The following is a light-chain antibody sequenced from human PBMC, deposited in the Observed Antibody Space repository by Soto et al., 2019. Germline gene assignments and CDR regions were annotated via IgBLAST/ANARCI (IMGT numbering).Light chain of an antibody. CDR3: QQYHRSWT. Sequence: DIQMTQSPSTLSASVGDRVTISCRASESISKWLAWYQQKPGKAPNLLISDTFTLESGVPSRFSGSGSGTEFTLTISSLQPEDFATYFCQQYHRSWTFGQGTKVEIK. J-gene: IGKJ1*01. V-gene: IGKV1-5*01. CDR2: DTF. CDR1: ESISKW.